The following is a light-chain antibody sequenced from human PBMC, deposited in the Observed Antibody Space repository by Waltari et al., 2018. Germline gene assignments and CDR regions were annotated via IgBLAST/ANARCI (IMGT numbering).Light chain of an antibody. V-gene: IGKV2-30*02. CDR1: QSLVHGNGKTY. CDR3: GQGTHLPYS. CDR2: EVS. Sequence: DVVMTQSPLSLPITPGQPASISCRSSQSLVHGNGKTYLSWYQQKPGQPPRRLIYEVSNQDSGVPDRFSGSGAGTDFTLIINRVEAEDVGVYYCGQGTHLPYSFGQGTKVEIK. J-gene: IGKJ2*03.